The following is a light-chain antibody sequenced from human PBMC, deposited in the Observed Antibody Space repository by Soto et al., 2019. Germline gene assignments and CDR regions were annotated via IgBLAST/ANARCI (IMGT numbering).Light chain of an antibody. CDR2: DVS. CDR1: SSDLGDYNY. V-gene: IGLV2-14*03. J-gene: IGLJ1*01. CDR3: PPHTSTRSYV. Sequence: QSVLTQPASVSGSPGQSITICCTGASSDLGDYNYVSWYQQHPGKAPKLMIYDVSSRPSGVSDRFSGSKSGNTASLTISGLQAGDEAFYYWPPHTSTRSYVFAIGRRVTVL.